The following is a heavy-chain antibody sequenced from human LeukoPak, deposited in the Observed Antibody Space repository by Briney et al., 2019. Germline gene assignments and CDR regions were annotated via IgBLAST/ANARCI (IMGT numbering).Heavy chain of an antibody. CDR2: ISSNGGYV. J-gene: IGHJ4*02. D-gene: IGHD1-14*01. CDR3: ARENHGSFDY. V-gene: IGHV3-21*01. CDR1: GFSFSRYT. Sequence: PGGSLRLSCAASGFSFSRYTMDWVRQAPGKGLEWVSSISSNGGYVYYADSVKGRFTISRDNAKNSLYLQMNSLRAEDTAVYYCARENHGSFDYWGQGTLVTVSS.